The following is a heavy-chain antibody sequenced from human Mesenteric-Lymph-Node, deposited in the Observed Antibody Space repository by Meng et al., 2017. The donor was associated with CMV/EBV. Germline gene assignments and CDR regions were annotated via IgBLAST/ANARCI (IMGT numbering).Heavy chain of an antibody. Sequence: SGFTFSSYAMSWVRQAPGKGLEWVSVIYGGGSSTYYADSVKGRFTISRDNSKNTLYLQMNSLRAEDTAVYYCAKGPQWLVHPSWIDYWGQGTLVTVSS. V-gene: IGHV3-23*03. CDR1: GFTFSSYA. CDR2: IYGGGSST. CDR3: AKGPQWLVHPSWIDY. D-gene: IGHD6-19*01. J-gene: IGHJ4*02.